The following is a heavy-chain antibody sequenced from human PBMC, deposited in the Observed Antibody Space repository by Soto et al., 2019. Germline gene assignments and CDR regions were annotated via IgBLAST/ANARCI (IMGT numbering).Heavy chain of an antibody. CDR2: INAGNGNT. CDR1: GYTFTSYA. Sequence: QVQLVQSGAEVKKPGASVKVSCKASGYTFTSYAMHWVRQAPGQRLEWMGWINAGNGNTKYSQKFQGRVTITRDTSASTAYIELSSLRSEDTAVYYCARQYCSSTSCYFKVNWFDPWGQGTLVTVSS. J-gene: IGHJ5*02. CDR3: ARQYCSSTSCYFKVNWFDP. D-gene: IGHD2-2*01. V-gene: IGHV1-3*01.